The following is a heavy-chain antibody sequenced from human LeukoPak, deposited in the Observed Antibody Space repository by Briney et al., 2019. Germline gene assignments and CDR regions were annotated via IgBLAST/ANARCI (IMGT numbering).Heavy chain of an antibody. CDR1: GGSISSSSYY. CDR2: IYYSGST. Sequence: PSETLSLTCTVSGGSISSSSYYWGWIRQPPGKGLEWIGSIYYSGSTYYNPSLKSRVTISVDTSKNQFSLKLSSVTAADTAVYYCATIRRRGSIDYWGQGTLVTVSS. J-gene: IGHJ4*02. D-gene: IGHD5-12*01. CDR3: ATIRRRGSIDY. V-gene: IGHV4-39*07.